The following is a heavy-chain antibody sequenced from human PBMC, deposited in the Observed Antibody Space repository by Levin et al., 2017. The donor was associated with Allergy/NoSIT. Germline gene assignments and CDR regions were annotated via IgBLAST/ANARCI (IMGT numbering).Heavy chain of an antibody. V-gene: IGHV4-59*08. CDR1: GGSISSYY. CDR3: ARPLAVAGTKDAFDI. D-gene: IGHD6-19*01. J-gene: IGHJ3*02. Sequence: PSETLSLTCTVSGGSISSYYWSWIRQPPGKGLEWIGYIYYSGSTNYNPSLKSRVTISVDTSKNQFSLKLSSVTAADTAVYYCARPLAVAGTKDAFDIWGQGTMVTVSS. CDR2: IYYSGST.